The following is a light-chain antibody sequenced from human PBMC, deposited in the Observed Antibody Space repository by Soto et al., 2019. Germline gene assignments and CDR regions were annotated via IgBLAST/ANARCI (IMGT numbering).Light chain of an antibody. CDR1: QSISTY. CDR3: QQSYSIPFT. J-gene: IGKJ3*01. Sequence: DIQMTQSPSSLSASVGDRVTITCRASQSISTYLNWYQQKPGKAPKLLIYAASSLQSGVQSRSSGSGSGTDFSLTISSRQPEDFATFYFQQSYSIPFTFGPGTKVDVK. CDR2: AAS. V-gene: IGKV1-39*01.